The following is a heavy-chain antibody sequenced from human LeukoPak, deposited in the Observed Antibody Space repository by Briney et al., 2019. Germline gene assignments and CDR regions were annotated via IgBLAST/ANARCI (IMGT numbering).Heavy chain of an antibody. Sequence: GGSLRLSCTASGFSFSAYGMHWVRQAPGKGLVWVSRINPAGNYANYADSVKGRFTISRDNAKNTVYLQMNSLRAEDTALFYCVRDWDHYDFDSWGQGTLVTVSS. V-gene: IGHV3-74*01. CDR2: INPAGNYA. D-gene: IGHD3-3*01. CDR1: GFSFSAYG. J-gene: IGHJ5*01. CDR3: VRDWDHYDFDS.